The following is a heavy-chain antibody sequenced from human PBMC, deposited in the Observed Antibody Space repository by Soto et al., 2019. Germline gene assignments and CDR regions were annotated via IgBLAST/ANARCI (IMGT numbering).Heavy chain of an antibody. Sequence: EVQLLESGGGLVQPGGSLTLSCGVSGFPFGPSTMSWVRQAPGKGLEWVSTISVSVGSTYYADSVQGRFTVSSDISDNTLFLQMTSLTGEYTAVYFCAKSDVPDCRSNAYFYDQWGRGGLVTVSS. CDR2: ISVSVGST. D-gene: IGHD2-15*01. CDR1: GFPFGPST. CDR3: AKSDVPDCRSNAYFYDQ. J-gene: IGHJ4*02. V-gene: IGHV3-23*01.